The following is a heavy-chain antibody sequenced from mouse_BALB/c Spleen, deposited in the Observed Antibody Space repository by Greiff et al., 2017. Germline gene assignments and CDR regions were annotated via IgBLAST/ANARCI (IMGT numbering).Heavy chain of an antibody. J-gene: IGHJ4*01. Sequence: EVKLQESGPSLVKPSQTLSLTCSVTGDSITSGYWNWIRKFPGNKLEYMGYISYSGSTYYNPSLKSRISITRDTSKNQYYLQLNSVTTEDTATYYCARPHYYGSSYRAMDYWGQGTSVTVSS. V-gene: IGHV3-8*02. CDR3: ARPHYYGSSYRAMDY. D-gene: IGHD1-1*01. CDR1: GDSITSGY. CDR2: ISYSGST.